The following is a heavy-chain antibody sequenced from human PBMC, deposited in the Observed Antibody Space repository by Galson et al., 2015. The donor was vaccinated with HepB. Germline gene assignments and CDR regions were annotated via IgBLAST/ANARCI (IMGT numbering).Heavy chain of an antibody. CDR3: ARELVPVAFDI. Sequence: TLSLTCTVSGGSISSGDYYWSWIRQPPGQGLEWIGYIYYSGSTYSNPSLKSRVTISVDTSKNQFSLKLSSVTAADTAVYYCARELVPVAFDIWGQGTMVTVSS. CDR2: IYYSGST. D-gene: IGHD2-2*01. J-gene: IGHJ3*02. V-gene: IGHV4-30-4*01. CDR1: GGSISSGDYY.